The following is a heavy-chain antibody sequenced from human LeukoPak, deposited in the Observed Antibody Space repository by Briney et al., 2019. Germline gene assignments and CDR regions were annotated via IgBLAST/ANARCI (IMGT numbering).Heavy chain of an antibody. CDR2: TYYSGNT. V-gene: IGHV4-59*01. CDR1: GGSISNYY. CDR3: ARGLATAMIDY. J-gene: IGHJ4*02. Sequence: SETLSLTCTVSGGSISNYYWSCIRQPPGKGLEWIGYTYYSGNTNYNPSLKSRVTISVDTSKNQFSLKLSSVTAADTVVYYCARGLATAMIDYWGQGTLSPSPQ. D-gene: IGHD5-18*01.